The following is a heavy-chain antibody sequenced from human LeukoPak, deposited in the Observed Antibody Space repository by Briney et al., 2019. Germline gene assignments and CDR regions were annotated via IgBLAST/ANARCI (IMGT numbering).Heavy chain of an antibody. Sequence: GGSLRLSCAASGFTFSDYYMSWIRQAPGKGLEWVSYISSSGSTIYYADSVRGRFTISRDNAKNSLYLQMKSLRAEDTAVYYCARAGYSSSWRERYKYYFDYWGQGTLVTVSS. CDR2: ISSSGSTI. CDR1: GFTFSDYY. D-gene: IGHD6-13*01. J-gene: IGHJ4*02. V-gene: IGHV3-11*04. CDR3: ARAGYSSSWRERYKYYFDY.